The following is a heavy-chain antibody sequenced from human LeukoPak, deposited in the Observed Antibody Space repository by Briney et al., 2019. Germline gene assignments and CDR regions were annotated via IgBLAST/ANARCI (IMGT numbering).Heavy chain of an antibody. J-gene: IGHJ4*02. CDR1: GFTFSSYA. CDR3: ATRGLWFGEFHL. D-gene: IGHD3-10*01. V-gene: IGHV3-23*01. CDR2: ISGSGGST. Sequence: GGSLRLSCAASGFTFSSYAMSWVRQAPGKGLEWVSAISGSGGSTYYADSVKGRFTISRDNSKNMLYLQMNSLRAEDTALYYCATRGLWFGEFHLWGQGTLVTVSS.